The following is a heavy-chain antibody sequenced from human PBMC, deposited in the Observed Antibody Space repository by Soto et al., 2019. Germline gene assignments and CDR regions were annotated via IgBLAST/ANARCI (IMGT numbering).Heavy chain of an antibody. CDR2: IIPILGIA. Sequence: QVQLVQSGAEVKKPGSSVKVSCKASGGTFSSYTISWVRQAPGQGLEWMGRIIPILGIANYAQKFQGRATITADKSASTAYIELSSLRSEDTAVYYCARETDAFDIWGQGTMVTVSS. V-gene: IGHV1-69*08. CDR3: ARETDAFDI. CDR1: GGTFSSYT. J-gene: IGHJ3*02.